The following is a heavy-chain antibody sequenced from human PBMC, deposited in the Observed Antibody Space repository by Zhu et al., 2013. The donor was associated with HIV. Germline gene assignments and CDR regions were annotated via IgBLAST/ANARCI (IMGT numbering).Heavy chain of an antibody. Sequence: QVQLQQWGAGLLKPSETLSLTCAVYGGSFSVYYWSWIRQPPGKGLEWIGEINHSGSTNYNPSLKSRVTISVDTSKNQFSLKLYSVTAADTAVYYCARRELVPNPFDYWGQGTLVTVSS. CDR2: INHSGST. CDR1: GGSFSVYY. D-gene: IGHD6-13*01. V-gene: IGHV4-34*01. CDR3: ARRELVPNPFDY. J-gene: IGHJ4*02.